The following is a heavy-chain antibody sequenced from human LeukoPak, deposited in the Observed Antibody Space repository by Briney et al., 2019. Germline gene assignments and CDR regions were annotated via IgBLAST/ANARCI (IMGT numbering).Heavy chain of an antibody. J-gene: IGHJ4*02. D-gene: IGHD3-22*01. CDR3: ARCPYDSTGYYSVPSHLDY. CDR2: IKQDGSAK. Sequence: GGSLRLSCAASGFTFSTYWMTWGRQAPGKGLEGVANIKQDGSAKYYVDSLRGRFSISRDNVKNSLFLQMNSLSAEDTAVYYCARCPYDSTGYYSVPSHLDYWGQGTLVTVSS. CDR1: GFTFSTYW. V-gene: IGHV3-7*01.